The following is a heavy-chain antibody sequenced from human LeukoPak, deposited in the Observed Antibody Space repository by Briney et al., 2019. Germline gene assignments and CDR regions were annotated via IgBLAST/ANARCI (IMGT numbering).Heavy chain of an antibody. V-gene: IGHV3-23*01. Sequence: GGSLRLSCAASGFTFSSYAMSWVRQAPGKGLEWVSAISGSSGGTYYADSVKGRFTISRDNSMNTLYLQMNSLRAEDTAVYYCAKGRYYNILTGYPRQYYFDYWGQGTLVTVSS. CDR3: AKGRYYNILTGYPRQYYFDY. CDR2: ISGSSGGT. CDR1: GFTFSSYA. D-gene: IGHD3-9*01. J-gene: IGHJ4*02.